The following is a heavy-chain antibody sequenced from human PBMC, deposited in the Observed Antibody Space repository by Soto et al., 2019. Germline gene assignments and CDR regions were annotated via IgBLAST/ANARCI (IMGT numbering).Heavy chain of an antibody. J-gene: IGHJ5*02. CDR1: GGSISSGGYY. V-gene: IGHV4-31*03. CDR3: ARAAQYSSPFRWFDP. CDR2: IYYSGST. D-gene: IGHD6-6*01. Sequence: QVQLQESGPGLVKPSQTLSLTCTVSGGSISSGGYYWSWIRQHPGTGLEWIGYIYYSGSTYYNPSPKSRVTISVDTPKNPFSLKLSSVTAADTAMYYCARAAQYSSPFRWFDPWGQGTLVTVSS.